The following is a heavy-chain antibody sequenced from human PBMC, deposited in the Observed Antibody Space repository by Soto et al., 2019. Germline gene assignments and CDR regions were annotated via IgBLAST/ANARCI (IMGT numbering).Heavy chain of an antibody. CDR1: GFTFSSYN. J-gene: IGHJ4*02. Sequence: GGSLRLSCAASGFTFSSYNMNWVRQAPGKGLEWVSSISTSSSAIYYADSVKGRFTISRGNAKDSLYLQMNSLRTEDTAVYYCARGAVATIFDYWGQGTLVTVSS. CDR2: ISTSSSAI. V-gene: IGHV3-21*01. D-gene: IGHD5-12*01. CDR3: ARGAVATIFDY.